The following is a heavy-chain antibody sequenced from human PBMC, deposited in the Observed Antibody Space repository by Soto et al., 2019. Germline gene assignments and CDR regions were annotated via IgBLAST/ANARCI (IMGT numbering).Heavy chain of an antibody. D-gene: IGHD2-15*01. CDR2: IFYSGST. Sequence: QLQLQESGPGLVKPSETLSLTCTVSGVSIHTNNYYWGWVRQPPGKGLEWIGNIFYSGSTFYNPSLRSRLTISVDTSKNQFSLRLNSVTAADAAVYYCAGFVVPASRNTGFDYWGQGTLVTVSS. CDR3: AGFVVPASRNTGFDY. V-gene: IGHV4-39*01. J-gene: IGHJ4*02. CDR1: GVSIHTNNYY.